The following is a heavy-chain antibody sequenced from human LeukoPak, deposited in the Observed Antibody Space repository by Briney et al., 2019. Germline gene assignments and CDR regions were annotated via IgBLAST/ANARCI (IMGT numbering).Heavy chain of an antibody. J-gene: IGHJ4*02. V-gene: IGHV3-53*01. CDR3: ARAPLHYDSSGYYPLDY. Sequence: PGGSLRLSCAASGFTFSDYWMHWVRQSPGKGLEWVSVIYSGGNTYYADSVKGRFTISRDNSKNTLYLQMNSLRAEDTAVYYCARAPLHYDSSGYYPLDYWGQGTLVTVSS. CDR2: IYSGGNT. D-gene: IGHD3-22*01. CDR1: GFTFSDYW.